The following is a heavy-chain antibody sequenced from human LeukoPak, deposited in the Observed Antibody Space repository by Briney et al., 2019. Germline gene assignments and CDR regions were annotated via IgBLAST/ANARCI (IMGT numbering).Heavy chain of an antibody. V-gene: IGHV4-39*07. CDR1: GGSISSSSYY. Sequence: PSETLSLTCTVSGGSISSSSYYWGWIRQPPGKGLEWIGSIYYSGSTYYNPSLKSRVTISVDTSKNQFSLKLSSVTAADTAVYYCARDPSYYYGSGEKYFDYWGQGTLVTVSS. D-gene: IGHD3-10*01. CDR2: IYYSGST. CDR3: ARDPSYYYGSGEKYFDY. J-gene: IGHJ4*02.